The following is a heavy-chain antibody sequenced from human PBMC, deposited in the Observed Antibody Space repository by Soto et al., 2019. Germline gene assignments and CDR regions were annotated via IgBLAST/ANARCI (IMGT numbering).Heavy chain of an antibody. D-gene: IGHD6-13*01. Sequence: SDTLSLTCTVSGGSISSSSYYWGWIRQPPGKGLEWIGSIYYSGSTYYNPSLKSRITISVDTSKNQFSLKLSSVTAADTAVYYCATLSSSWYLDYWGQGTLVTVSS. CDR3: ATLSSSWYLDY. CDR2: IYYSGST. CDR1: GGSISSSSYY. V-gene: IGHV4-39*01. J-gene: IGHJ4*02.